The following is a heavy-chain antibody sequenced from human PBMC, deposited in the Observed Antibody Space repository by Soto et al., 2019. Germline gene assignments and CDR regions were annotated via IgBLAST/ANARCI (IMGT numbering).Heavy chain of an antibody. CDR2: IYHSGST. V-gene: IGHV4-30-2*01. D-gene: IGHD2-21*02. Sequence: QLQLQESGSGLVKPSQTLSLTCAVSGGSISSGGYSWSWIRQPPGKGLEWIGYIYHSGSTYYNPSLKSRVTISVDRSKNQFSLKLSSVTAADTAVYYCARAAREVTATPRSYNWFDPWGQGTLVTVSS. J-gene: IGHJ5*02. CDR1: GGSISSGGYS. CDR3: ARAAREVTATPRSYNWFDP.